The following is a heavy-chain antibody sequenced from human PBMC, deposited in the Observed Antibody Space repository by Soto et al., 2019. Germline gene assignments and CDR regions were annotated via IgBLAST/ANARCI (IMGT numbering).Heavy chain of an antibody. J-gene: IGHJ4*02. CDR1: GYTXXXXX. Sequence: QVQLVQSGAEVKKPGASVKVSCKASGYTXXXXXXXXVRQXPGQGLEWMGWINPNSGGTNYAQKFQGRVTMTRDTSISTAYMELXXXXXXXXXXXXXXXXXXXXXXXXXXXXDXWGQGTLVTVSS. V-gene: IGHV1-2*02. CDR3: XXXXXXXXXXXXXXXDX. CDR2: INPNSGGT.